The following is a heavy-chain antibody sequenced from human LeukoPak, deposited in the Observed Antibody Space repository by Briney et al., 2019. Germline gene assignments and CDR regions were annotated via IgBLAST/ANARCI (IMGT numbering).Heavy chain of an antibody. J-gene: IGHJ4*02. CDR1: GFTFSSYA. D-gene: IGHD6-13*01. Sequence: GGSLRLSCAASGFTFSSYAMGWVRQAPGKGLEWVSGIIGSGDSTYYADSMEGRFTISRDNSKNTLYLQMNSLKAEDTAVYYCAKGPASSIAAAADLDYWGQGTLVTVSS. CDR2: IIGSGDST. V-gene: IGHV3-23*01. CDR3: AKGPASSIAAAADLDY.